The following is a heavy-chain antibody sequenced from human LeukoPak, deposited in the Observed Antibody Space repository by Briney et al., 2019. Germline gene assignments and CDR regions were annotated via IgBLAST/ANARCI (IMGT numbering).Heavy chain of an antibody. Sequence: GGSLRLSCTASAISFSSYAMTWLRQAPGKGLEWVSGIHGSGGVTYYADSVKGRFTISRDNSKKTLYLQMNSLRVDDTAVYYCAKDQVVGASAAEYFQHWGQGTLVTVSS. V-gene: IGHV3-23*01. CDR3: AKDQVVGASAAEYFQH. CDR1: AISFSSYA. J-gene: IGHJ1*01. CDR2: IHGSGGVT. D-gene: IGHD1-26*01.